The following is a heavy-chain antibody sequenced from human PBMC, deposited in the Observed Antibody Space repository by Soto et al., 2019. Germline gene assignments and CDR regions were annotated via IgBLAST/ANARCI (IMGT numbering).Heavy chain of an antibody. Sequence: GESLKISCKGSGYSFTTYWIGWVRQMPGKGLECMGIIYPGDSDTRYGPSFQGQVTISADKSISTAYLQWSSLKASDTAMYYCARQAAAGKYYYGMDVWGQGTTVTVSS. CDR1: GYSFTTYW. D-gene: IGHD6-13*01. V-gene: IGHV5-51*01. CDR3: ARQAAAGKYYYGMDV. CDR2: IYPGDSDT. J-gene: IGHJ6*02.